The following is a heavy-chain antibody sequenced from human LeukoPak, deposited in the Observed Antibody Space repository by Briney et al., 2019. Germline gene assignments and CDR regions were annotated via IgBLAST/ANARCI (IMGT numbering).Heavy chain of an antibody. Sequence: GRSLRLSCAASGFTFSSYAMHWVRQAPGKGLEWVAVISYDGGNKYYADSVKGRFTISRDNSKNTLYLQMNSLRAEDTAVYYCASNPGGQSYYWGQGTLVTVSS. V-gene: IGHV3-30-3*01. J-gene: IGHJ4*02. D-gene: IGHD3-16*01. CDR1: GFTFSSYA. CDR2: ISYDGGNK. CDR3: ASNPGGQSYY.